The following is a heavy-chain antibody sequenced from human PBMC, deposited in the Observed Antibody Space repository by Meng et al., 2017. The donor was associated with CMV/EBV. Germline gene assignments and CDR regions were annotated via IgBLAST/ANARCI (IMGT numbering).Heavy chain of an antibody. CDR1: GYTFTSYG. Sequence: ASVKVSCKASGYTFTSYGISWVRQAPGRGLEWMGWISAYNGNTNYAQKLQGRVTMTTDTSTSTAYMELRSLRSDDTAVYYCARNAFGNDILSYFDYWGQGTLVTVSS. J-gene: IGHJ4*02. D-gene: IGHD3-9*01. V-gene: IGHV1-18*01. CDR2: ISAYNGNT. CDR3: ARNAFGNDILSYFDY.